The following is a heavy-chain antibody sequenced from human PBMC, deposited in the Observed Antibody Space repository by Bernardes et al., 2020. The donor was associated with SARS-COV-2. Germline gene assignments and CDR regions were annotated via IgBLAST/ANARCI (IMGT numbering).Heavy chain of an antibody. V-gene: IGHV4-59*13. CDR2: FDYTNTT. J-gene: IGHJ4*02. D-gene: IGHD3-10*01. CDR3: ARGLYFGELSLDF. CDR1: GASIHNYY. Sequence: SETLSLTCTVSGASIHNYYWTWIRQPPGKVRKWIGHFDYTNTTTYNPSLYNPSLKSRVTISVDMSKNQFSLRLNSVTAADTAVYYCARGLYFGELSLDFWGQGSLVTVSS.